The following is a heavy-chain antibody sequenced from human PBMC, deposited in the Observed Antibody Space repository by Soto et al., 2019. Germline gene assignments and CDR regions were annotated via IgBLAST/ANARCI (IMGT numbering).Heavy chain of an antibody. V-gene: IGHV1-69*02. CDR2: IIPILGIA. D-gene: IGHD2-21*02. CDR3: ARGLEGIVVVTATLGFDY. Sequence: QVQLVQSGAEVKKPGSSVKVSCKASGGTFSSYTISWVRQAPGQGLEWMGRIIPILGIANYAQKFQGRVTITADKSTSTAYMELSSLRSEDTAVYYCARGLEGIVVVTATLGFDYWGQGTLVTVSS. J-gene: IGHJ4*02. CDR1: GGTFSSYT.